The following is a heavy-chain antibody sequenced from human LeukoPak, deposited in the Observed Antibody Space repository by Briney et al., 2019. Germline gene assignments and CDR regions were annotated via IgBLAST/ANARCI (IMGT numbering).Heavy chain of an antibody. D-gene: IGHD6-6*01. J-gene: IGHJ6*02. CDR1: GGTFSSYT. CDR2: IIPIFGTA. Sequence: SVKVSCKASGGTFSSYTISWVRQAPGQGLEWMGGIIPIFGTANYAQKFQGRVTITADESTSTAYMELSSLRSEDTAVYYCATSFIAARPRHYYYGMDVWGQGTTVTVSS. V-gene: IGHV1-69*13. CDR3: ATSFIAARPRHYYYGMDV.